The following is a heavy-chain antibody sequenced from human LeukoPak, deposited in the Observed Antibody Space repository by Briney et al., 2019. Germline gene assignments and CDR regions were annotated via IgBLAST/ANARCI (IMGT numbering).Heavy chain of an antibody. Sequence: SGGSLRLSCAASGFTVSSNCMSWVRQAPGKGLEWVSVIYRGGNTYYADSVKGRFTISRGNSRDTLYLQMSSLRAEDTAVYYCAGSSSWRLFDYWGQGTVVTVSS. CDR1: GFTVSSNC. CDR2: IYRGGNT. J-gene: IGHJ4*02. V-gene: IGHV3-66*01. CDR3: AGSSSWRLFDY. D-gene: IGHD6-13*01.